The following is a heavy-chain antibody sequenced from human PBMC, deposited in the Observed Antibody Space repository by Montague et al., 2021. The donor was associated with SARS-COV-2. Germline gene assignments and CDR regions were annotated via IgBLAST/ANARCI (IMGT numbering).Heavy chain of an antibody. CDR2: PLHENKFYH. Sequence: CAISGDSVAELRGRWEEHTSEPPSHPDLVCRPLHENKFYHDYAPSAKSRIIINADTSKNQFSLQLSSVTPDDTAVYYCARDSELGNEALDIWGRGTMVTVSS. J-gene: IGHJ3*02. D-gene: IGHD7-27*01. CDR1: GDSVAELRGR. V-gene: IGHV6-1*01. CDR3: ARDSELGNEALDI.